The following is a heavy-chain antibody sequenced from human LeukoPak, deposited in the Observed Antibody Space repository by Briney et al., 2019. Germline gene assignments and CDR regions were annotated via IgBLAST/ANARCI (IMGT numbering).Heavy chain of an antibody. CDR2: IKQDGSEK. J-gene: IGHJ4*02. V-gene: IGHV3-7*01. CDR1: GFTFSSYW. CDR3: ARRDCSGGSCYPILISDPPYYFDY. D-gene: IGHD2-15*01. Sequence: PGGSLRLSCAASGFTFSSYWMSWVRQAPGKGLEWVANIKQDGSEKYYVDSVKGRFTISRDNAKNSLYLQMNSLRAEDTAVYYCARRDCSGGSCYPILISDPPYYFDYWGQGTLVTVSS.